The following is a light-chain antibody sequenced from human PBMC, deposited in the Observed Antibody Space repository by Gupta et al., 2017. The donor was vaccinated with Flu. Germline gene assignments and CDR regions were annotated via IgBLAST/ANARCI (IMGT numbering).Light chain of an antibody. CDR1: SGDIGAYNS. Sequence: QSALTQPTSPSWSPGPSVTISCTGTSGDIGAYNSVSWYQHHPGKVPKLIIYNGTKRPSGVPDRFSGSKAGTTASLTVSGRQAEDEADYYCTSYTRRNSVVFGTGTKVTVL. CDR3: TSYTRRNSVV. V-gene: IGLV2-8*01. J-gene: IGLJ1*01. CDR2: NGT.